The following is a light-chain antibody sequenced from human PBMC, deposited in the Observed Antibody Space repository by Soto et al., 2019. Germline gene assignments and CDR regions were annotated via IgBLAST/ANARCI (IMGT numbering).Light chain of an antibody. V-gene: IGLV2-14*01. CDR3: SSYTRSTTPYV. J-gene: IGLJ1*01. CDR2: EVS. CDR1: SSDVGGYNF. Sequence: QSVLTQPASVSGSSGQSITISCTGTSSDVGGYNFVSWYQQHPGKAPKLMISEVSNRPSGVSNRFSGSKSGNAASLTISGLQAEDEADYYCSSYTRSTTPYVFGTGTKVAVL.